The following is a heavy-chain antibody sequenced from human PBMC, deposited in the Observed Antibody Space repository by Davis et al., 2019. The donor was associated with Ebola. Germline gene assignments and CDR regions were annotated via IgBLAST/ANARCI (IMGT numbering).Heavy chain of an antibody. CDR1: GFSVSTHY. CDR2: FYINGNT. CDR3: ARGDGYNYWIS. J-gene: IGHJ5*02. Sequence: PGGSLRLSCAASGFSVSTHYMSWVRQAPGKGLEWVSVFYINGNTYYADSVKGRFTISRDTSKNMLFLQMNGLRVEDTAVYYCARGDGYNYWISWGQGTLVTVSS. D-gene: IGHD5-24*01. V-gene: IGHV3-66*01.